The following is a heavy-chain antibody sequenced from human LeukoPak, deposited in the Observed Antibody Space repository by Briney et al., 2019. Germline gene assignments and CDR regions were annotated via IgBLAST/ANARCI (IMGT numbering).Heavy chain of an antibody. V-gene: IGHV3-30*01. Sequence: GGSLRLSCAASGFTFSSDAMHWVRQAPGKGLEWVAVISYDGSNKYYADSVKGRFTISRDNSKNTLYLQINSLRAEDTAVYYCARESYIVVVPAAIRRWFDPWGQGTLVTVSS. CDR1: GFTFSSDA. D-gene: IGHD2-2*02. J-gene: IGHJ5*02. CDR3: ARESYIVVVPAAIRRWFDP. CDR2: ISYDGSNK.